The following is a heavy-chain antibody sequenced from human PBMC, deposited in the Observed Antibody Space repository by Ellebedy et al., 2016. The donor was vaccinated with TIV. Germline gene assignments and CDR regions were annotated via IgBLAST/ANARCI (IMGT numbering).Heavy chain of an antibody. J-gene: IGHJ6*03. Sequence: ASVKVSXKASGYTFTSYDINWVRQATGQGLEWMGWMNPNSGNTGYAQKFRGRVTMTRNTSISTAYMELSSLRSEDTAVYYCARSIVVVPAANYYYYYYMDVWGKGTTVTVSS. CDR3: ARSIVVVPAANYYYYYYMDV. CDR1: GYTFTSYD. V-gene: IGHV1-8*01. D-gene: IGHD2-2*01. CDR2: MNPNSGNT.